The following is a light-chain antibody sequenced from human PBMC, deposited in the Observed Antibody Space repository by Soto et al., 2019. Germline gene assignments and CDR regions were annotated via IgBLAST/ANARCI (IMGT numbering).Light chain of an antibody. V-gene: IGKV3-20*01. CDR3: QQYGNSPWT. Sequence: EIVLTQSPGTLSLSPGERATLSCRTSQSVSSSYLAWYQQKPGQAPRLLIYHASSRATGIPDRFSGSGSGTDFAFTISRLEPEDFAVFYCQQYGNSPWTFGQGTKVDIK. CDR2: HAS. CDR1: QSVSSSY. J-gene: IGKJ1*01.